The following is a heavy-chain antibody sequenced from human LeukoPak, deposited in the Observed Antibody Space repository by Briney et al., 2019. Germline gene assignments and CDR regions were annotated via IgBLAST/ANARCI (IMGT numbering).Heavy chain of an antibody. CDR2: IYYAGTT. V-gene: IGHV4-59*08. J-gene: IGHJ4*02. D-gene: IGHD1-1*01. Sequence: SETLSLTCTVSAGSISSYYWNWLRQSPGKGLEWIGYIYYAGTTKYNPSLTSRVTISIDTSKNQFSLKLSSVTAADTAVYYCATSVGTTGTTWGQGTLVIVSS. CDR1: AGSISSYY. CDR3: ATSVGTTGTT.